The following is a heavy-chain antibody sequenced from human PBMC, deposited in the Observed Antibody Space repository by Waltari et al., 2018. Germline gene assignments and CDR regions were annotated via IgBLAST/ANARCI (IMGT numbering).Heavy chain of an antibody. CDR2: MYSDGST. CDR1: GFTVSSNY. CDR3: AGYYYYYMDV. J-gene: IGHJ6*03. Sequence: EVQLVETGGGLIQPGGSLRLSCVASGFTVSSNYMSWVRQAPGKGLEWVSVMYSDGSTFYADSVKGRFTISRDNSKNTLYLQMNSLRAEDTAVYYCAGYYYYYMDVWGKGTTVTVSS. V-gene: IGHV3-53*02.